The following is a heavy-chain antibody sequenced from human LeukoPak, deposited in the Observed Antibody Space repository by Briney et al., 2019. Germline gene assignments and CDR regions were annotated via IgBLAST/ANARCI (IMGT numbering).Heavy chain of an antibody. V-gene: IGHV3-23*01. J-gene: IGHJ4*02. CDR3: AKDVRNSGWYKDS. CDR2: ISGSGNSP. Sequence: GGSLRLSCAASGFTFSSYAMSWVRQAPGKGLEWVSAISGSGNSPYYADSVKGRFTISRDNSKSALYLQMNSLRAEDTAVYYCAKDVRNSGWYKDSWGQGTLVTVSS. CDR1: GFTFSSYA. D-gene: IGHD6-19*01.